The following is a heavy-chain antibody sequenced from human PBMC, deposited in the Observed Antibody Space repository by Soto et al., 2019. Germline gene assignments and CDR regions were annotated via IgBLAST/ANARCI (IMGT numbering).Heavy chain of an antibody. D-gene: IGHD3-22*01. J-gene: IGHJ4*02. CDR1: GFTFSSYS. V-gene: IGHV3-21*01. CDR3: ASAEYYYDSSGWYF. Sequence: EVQLVESGGGLVKPGGSLRLSCEASGFTFSSYSMNWVRQAPGKGLEWVSSISSSSSYIYYADSVKGRFTISRDNAKNSLYLQMNSLIAQDTAVYYCASAEYYYDSSGWYFWGQGTLVTVSS. CDR2: ISSSSSYI.